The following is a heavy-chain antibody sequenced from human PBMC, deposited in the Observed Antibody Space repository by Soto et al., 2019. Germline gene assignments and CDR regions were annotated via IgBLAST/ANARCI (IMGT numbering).Heavy chain of an antibody. Sequence: VQLVESGGGLVKPGGSLRLSCAASGFTFSDSYMTWIRQAPGKGLEWVSNIGSSGSPISYADSVKGRFTISRDNAKNSLYLQMNGLRADDTAVYYCARVFYGNWFDPWGQGTLVTVSS. CDR2: IGSSGSPI. CDR3: ARVFYGNWFDP. J-gene: IGHJ5*02. D-gene: IGHD4-17*01. V-gene: IGHV3-11*01. CDR1: GFTFSDSY.